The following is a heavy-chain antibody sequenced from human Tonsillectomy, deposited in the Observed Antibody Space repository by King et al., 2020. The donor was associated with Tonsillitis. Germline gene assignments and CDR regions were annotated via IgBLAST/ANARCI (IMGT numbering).Heavy chain of an antibody. CDR2: IKQVGSDT. J-gene: IGHJ6*03. CDR3: AREFRVVIGTKYYFYYMDV. V-gene: IGHV3-7*01. CDR1: GFTFGSYW. D-gene: IGHD3-22*01. Sequence: VQLVESGGGLVQPGGSLRVSCAASGFTFGSYWMSWVRQALGGGLEWVANIKQVGSDTYYLDSVDGPFTVSRDNAKKSLYLQMDSLRAEDTAVYYCAREFRVVIGTKYYFYYMDVWGKGTTVTVSS.